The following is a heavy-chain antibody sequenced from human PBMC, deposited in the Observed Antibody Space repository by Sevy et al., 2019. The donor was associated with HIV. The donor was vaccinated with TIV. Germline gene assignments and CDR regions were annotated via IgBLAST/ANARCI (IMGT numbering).Heavy chain of an antibody. V-gene: IGHV6-1*01. CDR3: ALSLAVNYYDSSGYYGY. D-gene: IGHD3-22*01. J-gene: IGHJ4*02. Sequence: SQTLSLTCAISGDSVSSNSAAWNWIRQSPSRGLEWLGRTYYRSKWYNDYAVSVKSRITINPDTSKNQFSRQLNSVTPEDTAVYYCALSLAVNYYDSSGYYGYWGQGTLVTVSS. CDR1: GDSVSSNSAA. CDR2: TYYRSKWYN.